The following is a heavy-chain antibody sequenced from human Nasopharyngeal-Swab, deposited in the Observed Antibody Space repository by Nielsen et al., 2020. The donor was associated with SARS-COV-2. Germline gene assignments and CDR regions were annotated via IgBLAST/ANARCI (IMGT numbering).Heavy chain of an antibody. Sequence: SETLSLTCTVSGASISTYYWSWIRQSPGTGLESIGCISYSGTTNYNPSLKNRVTISVDTSKNQFSLKLSSVTAADTAVYYCARVLGYFDLWGRGTLVTVSS. D-gene: IGHD2-8*02. CDR2: ISYSGTT. J-gene: IGHJ2*01. V-gene: IGHV4-59*12. CDR3: ARVLGYFDL. CDR1: GASISTYY.